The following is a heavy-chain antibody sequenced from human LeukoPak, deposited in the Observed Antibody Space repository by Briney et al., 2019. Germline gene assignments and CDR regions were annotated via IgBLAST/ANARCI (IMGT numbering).Heavy chain of an antibody. D-gene: IGHD6-13*01. CDR2: IYYSGST. V-gene: IGHV4-39*01. CDR1: GGSISSSSYY. CDR3: ARHFSSSWAKVLNWFDP. J-gene: IGHJ5*02. Sequence: SETRSLTCTVSGGSISSSSYYWGWIRQPPGKGLEWIGSIYYSGSTYYNPSLKSRVTISVDTSKNQFSLKLSSVTAADTAVHYCARHFSSSWAKVLNWFDPWGQGTLVTVSS.